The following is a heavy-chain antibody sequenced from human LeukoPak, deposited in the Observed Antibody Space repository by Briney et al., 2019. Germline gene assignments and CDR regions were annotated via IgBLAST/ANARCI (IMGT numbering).Heavy chain of an antibody. CDR1: GFTFSDHY. J-gene: IGHJ3*02. D-gene: IGHD1-26*01. CDR2: TRNKANSYTT. V-gene: IGHV3-72*01. CDR3: ARLGRGSSDAFDI. Sequence: PGGSLRLSCAASGFTFSDHYMDWLRQAPGKGLEWVGRTRNKANSYTTEYAASVKGRFTISRDDSKNSLYLQMNSLKTEDTAVYYCARLGRGSSDAFDIWGQGTMVTVSS.